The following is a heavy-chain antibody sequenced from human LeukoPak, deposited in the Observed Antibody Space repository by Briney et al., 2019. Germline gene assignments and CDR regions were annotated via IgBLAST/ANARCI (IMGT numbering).Heavy chain of an antibody. CDR1: GFTLITYT. J-gene: IGHJ3*02. D-gene: IGHD1-26*01. CDR2: ISSSSSTK. V-gene: IGHV3-48*02. CDR3: ARMRGPTTGALDI. Sequence: GGSLRLSCAASGFTLITYTMIWVRQAPGKGLEWVSSISSSSSTKYYADSVKGRFTISRDNANNSLYLQVASLRDEDTAIYYCARMRGPTTGALDIWGPGTMVAVSS.